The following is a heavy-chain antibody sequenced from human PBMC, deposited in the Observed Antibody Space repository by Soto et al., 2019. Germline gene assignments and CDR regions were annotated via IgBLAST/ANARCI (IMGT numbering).Heavy chain of an antibody. CDR3: AGGSGIQT. J-gene: IGHJ1*01. CDR2: IHTGGET. CDR1: GFSVSSNY. D-gene: IGHD3-10*01. V-gene: IGHV3-66*01. Sequence: GVSLRLSCAASGFSVSSNYMNWVRQAPGKGLEWVSIIHTGGETYYADSVKDRFTVPRDNSKNTVFLEMNSLRAEDTAVYYCAGGSGIQTWGQGDAVPVSS.